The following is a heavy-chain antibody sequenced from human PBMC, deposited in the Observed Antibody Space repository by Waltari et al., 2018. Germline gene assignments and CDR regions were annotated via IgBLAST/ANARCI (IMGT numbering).Heavy chain of an antibody. D-gene: IGHD2-2*01. V-gene: IGHV4-39*07. J-gene: IGHJ4*02. CDR3: VRERAPGGVVPAAMDY. Sequence: QLQLQESGPGLVKPSETLSLTCTVSGGSISSSSYYWGWIRQPPGKGLEWIGSIYYSGSTYYNPSLKSRVTISVDTSKNQFSLKLSSVTAADTAVYYCVRERAPGGVVPAAMDYWGQGTLVTVSS. CDR1: GGSISSSSYY. CDR2: IYYSGST.